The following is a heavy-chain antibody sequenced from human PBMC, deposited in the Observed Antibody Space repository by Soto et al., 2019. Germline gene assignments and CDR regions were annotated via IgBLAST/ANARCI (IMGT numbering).Heavy chain of an antibody. V-gene: IGHV3-7*03. CDR1: GFNFNTYW. J-gene: IGHJ6*02. D-gene: IGHD2-15*01. Sequence: EVQLVESGGGLVQPGGSLKLSCAASGFNFNTYWMGWVRQAPGKGLEWVANIKQDGSEKYYGDSVRGRFTISRDNANNSLYLHMNRVRAEDTALYFCARDRNVVVPAAIPYVDVWGQGTTVTVSS. CDR3: ARDRNVVVPAAIPYVDV. CDR2: IKQDGSEK.